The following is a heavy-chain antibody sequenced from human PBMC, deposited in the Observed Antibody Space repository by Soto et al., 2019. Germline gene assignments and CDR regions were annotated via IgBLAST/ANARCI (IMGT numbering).Heavy chain of an antibody. CDR3: AKEEATVNPWYFDL. V-gene: IGHV3-30*18. D-gene: IGHD4-4*01. CDR1: GFTFSSYG. Sequence: QVQLVESGGGVVQPGRSLRLSCAASGFTFSSYGMHWVRQAPGKGLEWVAVISYDGSNKYYADSVKGRFTISRDNSKNTLYLQMNSLRAEDTAVYYCAKEEATVNPWYFDLWGRGTLFTVSS. J-gene: IGHJ2*01. CDR2: ISYDGSNK.